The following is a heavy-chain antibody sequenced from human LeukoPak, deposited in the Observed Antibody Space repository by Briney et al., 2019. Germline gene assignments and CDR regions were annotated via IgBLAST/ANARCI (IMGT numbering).Heavy chain of an antibody. CDR1: GGSISSGGYY. J-gene: IGHJ4*02. D-gene: IGHD3-22*01. CDR2: IYYSGST. Sequence: SETLSLTCTVSGGSISSGGYYWSWIRQHPGKGLEWIGYIYYSGSTYYNPSLKSRVTISVDTSKNQFSLKLSSVTAAGTAVYYCARDSSYYYDSSGYFDYWGQGTLVTVSS. CDR3: ARDSSYYYDSSGYFDY. V-gene: IGHV4-31*03.